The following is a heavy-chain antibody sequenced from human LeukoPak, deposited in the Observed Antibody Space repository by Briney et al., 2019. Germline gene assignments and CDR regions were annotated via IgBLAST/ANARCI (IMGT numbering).Heavy chain of an antibody. D-gene: IGHD1-1*01. CDR2: IRYDGSNE. CDR1: GFTFNTYG. V-gene: IGHV3-30*02. J-gene: IGHJ6*03. CDR3: ARTLEGQSPGYWLGRYIVYYYYMDV. Sequence: QPGGSLRLSCAASGFTFNTYGMHWVRQAPGKGLEWVAFIRYDGSNECYADSVKGRFTISRDNDKKSMFLQMNSLRADDTGVYYCARTLEGQSPGYWLGRYIVYYYYMDVWGKGTTVTVSS.